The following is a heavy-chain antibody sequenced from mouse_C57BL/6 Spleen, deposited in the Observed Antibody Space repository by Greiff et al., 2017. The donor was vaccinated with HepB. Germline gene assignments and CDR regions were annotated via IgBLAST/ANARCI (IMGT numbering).Heavy chain of an antibody. V-gene: IGHV5-4*03. D-gene: IGHD2-4*01. CDR3: ASADYDGYYYAMDY. CDR1: GFTFSSYA. Sequence: EVKLVESGGGLVKPGGSLKLSCAASGFTFSSYAMSWVRQTPEKRLEWVATISDGGSYTYYPDNVKGRFTISSDNAKNNLYLQMSHLKSEDTAMYYWASADYDGYYYAMDYWGQGTSVTVSS. J-gene: IGHJ4*01. CDR2: ISDGGSYT.